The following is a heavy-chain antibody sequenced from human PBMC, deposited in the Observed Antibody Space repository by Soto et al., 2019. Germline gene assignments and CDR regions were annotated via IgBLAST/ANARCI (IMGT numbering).Heavy chain of an antibody. CDR1: GGPFSTFG. D-gene: IGHD5-12*01. J-gene: IGHJ4*02. CDR3: ARGEDGYRGTHFDY. Sequence: ASVKVSCKASGGPFSTFGISWVRQAPGQGLEWMGGIIPIFGAANYAPKFQDRLTITADESTSTVYMELSSLTSEDTAIYFCARGEDGYRGTHFDYWGQGALVTVS. V-gene: IGHV1-69*13. CDR2: IIPIFGAA.